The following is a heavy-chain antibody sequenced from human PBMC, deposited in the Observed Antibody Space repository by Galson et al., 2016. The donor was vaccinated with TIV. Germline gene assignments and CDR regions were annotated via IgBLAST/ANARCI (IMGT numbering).Heavy chain of an antibody. CDR3: ACYPNLFGSGNYYKDFDF. CDR1: GGSISTGSYY. Sequence: ETLSLTCNVSGGSISTGSYYWNWIRQPPGKGLEWIGEINHKGSTNYNPSLKNRVSMSVDRSKSQFSLRLSSVTAADTAVYYCACYPNLFGSGNYYKDFDFWGQGILVTVSS. CDR2: INHKGST. D-gene: IGHD3-10*01. J-gene: IGHJ4*02. V-gene: IGHV4-39*07.